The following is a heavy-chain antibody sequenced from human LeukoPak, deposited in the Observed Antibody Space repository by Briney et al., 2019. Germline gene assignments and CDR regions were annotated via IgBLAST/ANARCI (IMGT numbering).Heavy chain of an antibody. J-gene: IGHJ5*02. D-gene: IGHD2/OR15-2a*01. CDR2: IYYSGST. Sequence: SQTLPLTCTVSGGSISSGDYYWSWIRQPPGKGLEWIGYIYYSGSTYYNPSLKSRVTISVDTSKNQFSLKLSSVTAADTAVYYCARTLRSNWFDPWGQGTLVTVSS. CDR3: ARTLRSNWFDP. V-gene: IGHV4-30-4*01. CDR1: GGSISSGDYY.